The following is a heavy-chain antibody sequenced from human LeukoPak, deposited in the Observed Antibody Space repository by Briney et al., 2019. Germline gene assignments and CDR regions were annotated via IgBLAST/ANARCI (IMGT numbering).Heavy chain of an antibody. V-gene: IGHV3-30*14. CDR1: GFTFSSYA. J-gene: IGHJ4*02. D-gene: IGHD3-10*01. CDR3: ARAGSGSSPSDY. CDR2: ISYDGSNK. Sequence: GGSLRLSCAASGFTFSSYAMHWVRQAPGKGLEWVAVISYDGSNKYYADSVKGRFTISRDNSKNTVYLQMNSLRAEDTAVYYCARAGSGSSPSDYWGQGTLVTVSS.